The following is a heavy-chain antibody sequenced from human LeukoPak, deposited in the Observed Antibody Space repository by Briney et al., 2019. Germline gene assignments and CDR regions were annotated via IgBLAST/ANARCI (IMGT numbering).Heavy chain of an antibody. D-gene: IGHD1-26*01. CDR3: ARGKNSGSYFGGNFDY. J-gene: IGHJ4*02. CDR2: ISAYNGNT. CDR1: GYTFTSYG. Sequence: GASVKVSCKASGYTFTSYGISWVRQAPGQGLEWMGWISAYNGNTNYAQKPQGRVTMTTDTSTSTAYMELRSLRSDDTAVYYCARGKNSGSYFGGNFDYWGQGTLVTVSS. V-gene: IGHV1-18*01.